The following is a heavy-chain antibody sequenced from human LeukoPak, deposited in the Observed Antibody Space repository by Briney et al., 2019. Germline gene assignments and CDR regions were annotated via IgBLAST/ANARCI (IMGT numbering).Heavy chain of an antibody. CDR1: GFTFSSYA. V-gene: IGHV3-23*01. Sequence: PGGSLRLSCAASGFTFSSYAMSWVRQAPGKGLECVSAISGSGGRTYYADSVKGRFTISRDNSKNTLYLQMNSLRAEDTAVYYCAKDLTGDYYDSSAFDYWGQGTLVTVSS. CDR3: AKDLTGDYYDSSAFDY. D-gene: IGHD3-22*01. J-gene: IGHJ4*02. CDR2: ISGSGGRT.